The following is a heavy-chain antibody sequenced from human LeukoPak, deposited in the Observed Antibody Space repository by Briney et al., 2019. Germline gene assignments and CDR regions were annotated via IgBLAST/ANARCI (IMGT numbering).Heavy chain of an antibody. D-gene: IGHD2-2*01. V-gene: IGHV4-34*01. CDR1: GGSFSGYY. J-gene: IGHJ6*04. CDR3: ARGRGYCSSTSCYYYYYGMDV. Sequence: SETLSLTSAVYGGSFSGYYWSWIRQPPGKGLEWIGEINHSGSTNYNPSLKSRVTISVDTSKNQFSLKLSSVTAADTAVYYCARGRGYCSSTSCYYYYYGMDVWGKGTTVTVSS. CDR2: INHSGST.